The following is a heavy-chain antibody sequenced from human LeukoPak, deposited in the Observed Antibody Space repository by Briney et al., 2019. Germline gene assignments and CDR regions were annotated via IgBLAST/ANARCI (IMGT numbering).Heavy chain of an antibody. Sequence: SETLSLTCTVSGGSISSSNYYWGWIRQPPGKGLEWIGNFYYSGSTYYNPSLKSRVTMSVDTSKNQFSLKLSSVTAADTAVYYCARRMVLRYFDWPYYGMDVWGQGTTVTVSS. CDR2: FYYSGST. CDR3: ARRMVLRYFDWPYYGMDV. D-gene: IGHD3-9*01. J-gene: IGHJ6*02. CDR1: GGSISSSNYY. V-gene: IGHV4-39*01.